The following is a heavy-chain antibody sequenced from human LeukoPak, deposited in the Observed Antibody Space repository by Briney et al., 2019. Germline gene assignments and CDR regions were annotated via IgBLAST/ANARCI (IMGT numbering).Heavy chain of an antibody. V-gene: IGHV4-39*01. CDR3: ASQFIAAADQLFDY. J-gene: IGHJ4*02. Sequence: SETLSLTCTVSGGSISSSSYYWGWIRQPPGKGLEWIGCIYYSGSTYYNPSLKSRVTVSVDTSKGQFSLKLSSVTAADKAVYYCASQFIAAADQLFDYWGQGTLVTVSS. CDR1: GGSISSSSYY. CDR2: IYYSGST. D-gene: IGHD6-13*01.